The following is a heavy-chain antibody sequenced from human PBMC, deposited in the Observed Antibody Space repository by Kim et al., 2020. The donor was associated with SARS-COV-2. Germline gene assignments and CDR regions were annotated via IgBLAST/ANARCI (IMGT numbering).Heavy chain of an antibody. Sequence: NYEQKFQGRVTSTADEATRTAYMEQRSLESEDTAVYYCARVGGDDLRFNDYWGQGTLVTVSS. CDR3: ARVGGDDLRFNDY. V-gene: IGHV1-69*01. D-gene: IGHD5-12*01. J-gene: IGHJ4*02.